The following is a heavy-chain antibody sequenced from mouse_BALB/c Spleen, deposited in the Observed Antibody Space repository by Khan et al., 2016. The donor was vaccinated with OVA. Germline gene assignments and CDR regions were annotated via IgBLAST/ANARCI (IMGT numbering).Heavy chain of an antibody. CDR2: INPSNGRT. Sequence: QVQLQQSGAELVKSGASVKLSCKTSGYTFTIYWIHWVKQRPGQGLEWIGEINPSNGRTNYNEKFKNKATLTVDKSSSTAYIQLSSLTSEDSAVYYCARLYYSWLADWGQGTLVSVSP. D-gene: IGHD2-1*01. V-gene: IGHV1S81*02. J-gene: IGHJ3*01. CDR3: ARLYYSWLAD. CDR1: GYTFTIYW.